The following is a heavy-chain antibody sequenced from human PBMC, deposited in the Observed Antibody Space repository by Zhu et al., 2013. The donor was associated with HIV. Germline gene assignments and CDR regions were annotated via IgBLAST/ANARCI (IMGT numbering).Heavy chain of an antibody. D-gene: IGHD2-8*02. V-gene: IGHV1-8*01. CDR1: GYTFTNHD. J-gene: IGHJ4*02. Sequence: QVQLVQSGAEVKMRGASVKVSCKTSGYTFTNHDINWVRQAPGQGLEWMGWMNPNSGNTGFAQKFQGRVTMTRDTSINTAYMELSSLRSEDTAVYYCARAANVWWLKNXHFDLWGQGACSPSPQ. CDR3: ARAANVWWLKNXHFDL. CDR2: MNPNSGNT.